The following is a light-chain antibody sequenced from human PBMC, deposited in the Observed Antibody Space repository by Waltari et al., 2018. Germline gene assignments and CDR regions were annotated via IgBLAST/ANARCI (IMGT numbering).Light chain of an antibody. J-gene: IGKJ4*01. CDR1: QSISSY. V-gene: IGKV1-39*01. CDR3: QQSYSTPLT. Sequence: DIQMTQSPSSLSASVGDRVTNTCRASQSISSYLNWYQQKPGKAPKLLIYAPSSLQSGVPSRFSGSGSGTDFTLTISSLQPEDFATYYCQQSYSTPLTFGGGTKVEIK. CDR2: APS.